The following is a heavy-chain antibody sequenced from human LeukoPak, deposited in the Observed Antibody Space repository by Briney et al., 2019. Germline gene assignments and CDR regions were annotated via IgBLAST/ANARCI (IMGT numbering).Heavy chain of an antibody. CDR3: ARGKRFGELFYFDY. Sequence: PGGSLRLSCAASGFTFSSYEMNWVRQAPGKGLEWVSYISSSGSTIYYADSVKGRFTISRDNAKNSLYLQMNSLRAEDTAIYYCARGKRFGELFYFDYWGQGTLVTVSS. D-gene: IGHD3-10*01. J-gene: IGHJ4*02. V-gene: IGHV3-48*03. CDR2: ISSSGSTI. CDR1: GFTFSSYE.